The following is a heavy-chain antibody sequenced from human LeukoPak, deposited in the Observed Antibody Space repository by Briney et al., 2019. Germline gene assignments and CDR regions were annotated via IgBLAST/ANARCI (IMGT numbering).Heavy chain of an antibody. Sequence: SETLSLTCTISGDPISGYSNYKWSWIRQPPGKGLEWIGYIYYHGSTNYNPSLKSRVTFSVDTSKNQFSLKLTSVTAADTAVYYCAREYSAFDYWGQGTLVTVSS. D-gene: IGHD6-13*01. V-gene: IGHV4-61*01. CDR2: IYYHGST. CDR3: AREYSAFDY. J-gene: IGHJ4*02. CDR1: GDPISGYSNYK.